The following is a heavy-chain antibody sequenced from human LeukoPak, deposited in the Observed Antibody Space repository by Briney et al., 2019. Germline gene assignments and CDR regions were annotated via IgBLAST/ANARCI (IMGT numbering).Heavy chain of an antibody. V-gene: IGHV1-69*13. Sequence: SVKVSCTASGGTFSSYAISWVRQAPGQGLEWMGGIIPIFGTANYAQKFQGRVTITADESTSTAYMELSSLRSEDTAVYYCARESGDYYDSSGYFDYWGQGTLVTVSS. CDR2: IIPIFGTA. J-gene: IGHJ4*02. CDR1: GGTFSSYA. CDR3: ARESGDYYDSSGYFDY. D-gene: IGHD3-22*01.